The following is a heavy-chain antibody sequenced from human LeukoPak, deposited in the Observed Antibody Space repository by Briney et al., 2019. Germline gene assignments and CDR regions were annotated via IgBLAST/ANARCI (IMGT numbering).Heavy chain of an antibody. CDR1: GGSFSGYY. CDR3: ARARPYYYDSSGYYYRNAFDI. J-gene: IGHJ3*02. Sequence: PSETLSLTCAVYGGSFSGYYWSWIRQPPGKGLEWIGEINHSGSTNYNPSLKSRVTISVDTSKNQFSLNLSSVTAADTAVYYCARARPYYYDSSGYYYRNAFDIWGQGTMVTVSS. V-gene: IGHV4-34*01. CDR2: INHSGST. D-gene: IGHD3-22*01.